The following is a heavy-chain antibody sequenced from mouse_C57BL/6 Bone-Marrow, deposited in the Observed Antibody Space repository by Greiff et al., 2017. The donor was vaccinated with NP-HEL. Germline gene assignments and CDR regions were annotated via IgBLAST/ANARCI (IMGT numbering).Heavy chain of an antibody. CDR3: ARPNYDHGDYAMDY. D-gene: IGHD2-4*01. Sequence: VMLVESGAELVKPGASVKMSCKASGYTFTTYPIEWMKQNHGKSLEWIGNFHPYNDDTKYNEKFKGKATLTVEKSSSTVYLELSRLTSDDSAVYYCARPNYDHGDYAMDYWGQGTSVTVSS. J-gene: IGHJ4*01. V-gene: IGHV1-47*01. CDR2: FHPYNDDT. CDR1: GYTFTTYP.